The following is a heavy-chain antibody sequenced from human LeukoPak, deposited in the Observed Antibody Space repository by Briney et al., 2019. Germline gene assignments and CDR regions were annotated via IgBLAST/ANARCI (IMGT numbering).Heavy chain of an antibody. D-gene: IGHD2-21*02. CDR3: AKEHCGGDCYYSYGMDV. Sequence: PGRSLRLSCAASGFTFSSYVMHWVRQAPGKGLEWVAVISYDGSNKYYADSVKGRFTISRDNSKNTLYLQMNSLRAEDTAVYYCAKEHCGGDCYYSYGMDVWGQGATVTVSS. CDR1: GFTFSSYV. CDR2: ISYDGSNK. V-gene: IGHV3-30*18. J-gene: IGHJ6*02.